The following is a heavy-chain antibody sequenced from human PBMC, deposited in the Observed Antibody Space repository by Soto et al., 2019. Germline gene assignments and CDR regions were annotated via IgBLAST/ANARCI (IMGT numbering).Heavy chain of an antibody. Sequence: EVQLVESGGGLVQPGGYLRLSCVASGFSFDRYAMNWVRQAPGKGLEWLSWISVDSVSIEYSDSVTGRFTMSRDDAKNLVYLQMNSRQDEDTAVYYCARDHRWAFDYWGQGTLVTVTS. V-gene: IGHV3-48*02. CDR1: GFSFDRYA. CDR2: ISVDSVSI. D-gene: IGHD3-16*01. J-gene: IGHJ4*02. CDR3: ARDHRWAFDY.